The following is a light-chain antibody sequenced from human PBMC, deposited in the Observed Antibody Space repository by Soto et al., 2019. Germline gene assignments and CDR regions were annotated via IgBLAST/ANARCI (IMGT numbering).Light chain of an antibody. CDR2: AAS. Sequence: IVMTQFPATLSLSPGERATLSCRASQSVSSNLAWYQQKPGQAPRLLMYAASTRATGIPARFSGRGSGTEFTLTISSLQSEDFAVYYCQQYNNWRTFGQGTKVEIK. CDR1: QSVSSN. J-gene: IGKJ1*01. CDR3: QQYNNWRT. V-gene: IGKV3-15*01.